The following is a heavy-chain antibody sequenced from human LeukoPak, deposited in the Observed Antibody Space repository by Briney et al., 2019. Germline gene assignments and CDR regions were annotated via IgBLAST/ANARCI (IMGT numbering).Heavy chain of an antibody. CDR3: TQRVYCSSTSCYSDYYYGMDV. J-gene: IGHJ6*02. Sequence: PGGSLRLSCAASGFTFSGSAMHWVRQASGKGLEWVGRIRSKANSYATAYAASVKGRFTISRDDSKNTAYLQMNSLKTEDTAVYYRTQRVYCSSTSCYSDYYYGMDVWGQGTTVTVSS. CDR1: GFTFSGSA. V-gene: IGHV3-73*01. D-gene: IGHD2-2*01. CDR2: IRSKANSYAT.